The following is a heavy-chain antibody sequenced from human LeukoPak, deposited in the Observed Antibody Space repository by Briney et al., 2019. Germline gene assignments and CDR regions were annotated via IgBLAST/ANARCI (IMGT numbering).Heavy chain of an antibody. CDR1: GFTFHIHA. V-gene: IGHV3-30-3*01. Sequence: GGSLRLSCAASGFTFHIHAMHWVRQAPGKGLEWVAFTSHDGITKYYGDSVKGRFTISRDNSKNTLHLQMNSLRAEDTAIYYCAKDLIAYSYGHAGRSNFDYWGQGTLVTVSS. CDR3: AKDLIAYSYGHAGRSNFDY. J-gene: IGHJ4*02. D-gene: IGHD5-18*01. CDR2: TSHDGITK.